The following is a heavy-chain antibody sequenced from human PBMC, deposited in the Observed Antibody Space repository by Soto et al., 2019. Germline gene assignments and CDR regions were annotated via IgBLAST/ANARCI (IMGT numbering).Heavy chain of an antibody. CDR3: ARGPQGYFDY. V-gene: IGHV1-69*13. Sequence: SVKVSCKDSGGTFSSYYMSWVRQAPRQGREWMGGIIPIFGTANYAQKFQGRDTITADESTSTAYMELSSVRAEDTAVYYCARGPQGYFDYWGQGTLVTVSS. J-gene: IGHJ4*02. CDR2: IIPIFGTA. CDR1: GGTFSSYY.